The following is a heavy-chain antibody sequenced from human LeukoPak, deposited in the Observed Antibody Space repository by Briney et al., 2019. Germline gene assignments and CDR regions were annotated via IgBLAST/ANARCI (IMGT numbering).Heavy chain of an antibody. D-gene: IGHD3-10*01. J-gene: IGHJ6*03. CDR3: ARHHYGSGSYYGGYYYYYMDV. CDR1: GFTFSSYW. Sequence: PGGSLRLSCAASGFTFSSYWMSWVRQAPGKGLEWVANIKQDGSEKYYVDSVKGRFTISRDNAKNSLYLQMSSLRAEDTAVYYCARHHYGSGSYYGGYYYYYMDVWGKGTTVTISS. CDR2: IKQDGSEK. V-gene: IGHV3-7*01.